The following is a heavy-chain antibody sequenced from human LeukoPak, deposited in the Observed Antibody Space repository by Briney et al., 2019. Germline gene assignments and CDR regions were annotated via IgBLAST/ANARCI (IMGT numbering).Heavy chain of an antibody. J-gene: IGHJ3*02. D-gene: IGHD3-22*01. CDR3: ARAQIPNYYDSTGLVEAFDI. V-gene: IGHV1-18*01. CDR1: GYTFTSYG. Sequence: ASVKVSCKASGYTFTSYGISWVRQAPGQGLEWMGWISAYNGNTNYAQNFQGRVTITADESTNTAYMELSSLRSEDTAVYYCARAQIPNYYDSTGLVEAFDIWGQGTMVTVSS. CDR2: ISAYNGNT.